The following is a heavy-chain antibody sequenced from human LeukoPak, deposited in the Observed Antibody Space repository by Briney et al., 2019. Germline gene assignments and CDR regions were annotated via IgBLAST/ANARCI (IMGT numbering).Heavy chain of an antibody. CDR2: IYHSGST. Sequence: SETLSLTCTVSGYSISSGYYWGWIRQPPGKGLEWIGSIYHSGSTYYNPSLKSRVTISVDTSKNQFYLKLSSVTAADTAVYYCARDARRRYYYDSSGTDAFDIWGQGTMVTVSS. V-gene: IGHV4-38-2*02. CDR1: GYSISSGYY. D-gene: IGHD3-22*01. J-gene: IGHJ3*02. CDR3: ARDARRRYYYDSSGTDAFDI.